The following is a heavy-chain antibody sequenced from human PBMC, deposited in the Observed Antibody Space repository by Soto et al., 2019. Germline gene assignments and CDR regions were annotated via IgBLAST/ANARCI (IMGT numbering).Heavy chain of an antibody. Sequence: PSETLSLTCTVSGGSISGSSFYWGWIRQSPGRRLEWIGTIYYSGESYYNTSLKSRVTITVDTSKNQFSLRMNSVTAADTSLYYCATHSATGQVVYYRVYVWGQGTTVTASS. CDR3: ATHSATGQVVYYRVYV. J-gene: IGHJ6*02. V-gene: IGHV4-39*01. CDR1: GGSISGSSFY. CDR2: IYYSGES.